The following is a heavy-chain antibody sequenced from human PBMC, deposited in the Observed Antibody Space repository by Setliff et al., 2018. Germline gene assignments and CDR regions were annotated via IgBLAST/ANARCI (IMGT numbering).Heavy chain of an antibody. D-gene: IGHD6-13*01. CDR2: IYYSGST. CDR1: GGSISSYY. J-gene: IGHJ6*02. V-gene: IGHV4-59*01. CDR3: ARGWGSSSGSSPRYYYYGMDV. Sequence: PSETLSLTCTVSGGSISSYYWSWIRQPPGKGLGWIAYIYYSGSTNYNPSLKSRVTISVDTSKNQFSLKLSSVTAADTAVYYCARGWGSSSGSSPRYYYYGMDVWGQGTTVTVSS.